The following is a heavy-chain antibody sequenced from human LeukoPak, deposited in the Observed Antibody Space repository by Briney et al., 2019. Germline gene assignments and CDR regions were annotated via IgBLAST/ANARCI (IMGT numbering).Heavy chain of an antibody. Sequence: ASVKVSCKASGGTFSSYAISWVRQAPGQGLEWMGRIIPILGIANYAQKFQGRVTITADKSTSTAYMELSSLRSEDTAVYYCARLRYSGYDSVDYWGQGTLVTVSS. D-gene: IGHD5-12*01. V-gene: IGHV1-69*04. CDR3: ARLRYSGYDSVDY. J-gene: IGHJ4*02. CDR1: GGTFSSYA. CDR2: IIPILGIA.